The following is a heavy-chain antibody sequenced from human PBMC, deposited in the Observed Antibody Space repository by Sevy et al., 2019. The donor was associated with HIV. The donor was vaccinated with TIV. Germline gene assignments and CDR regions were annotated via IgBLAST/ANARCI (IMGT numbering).Heavy chain of an antibody. CDR3: ARLLRGLPLSYCGGDCYSNYFDY. D-gene: IGHD2-21*02. Sequence: SETLSLTCTVSGGSISSSSYYWGWIRQPPGKGLEWIGSIYYSGSTYYNPSLKSRVPISVDTSQNQFSLKLSSVTAADTAGYDCARLLRGLPLSYCGGDCYSNYFDYWGQGTLVTVSS. CDR2: IYYSGST. J-gene: IGHJ4*02. V-gene: IGHV4-39*01. CDR1: GGSISSSSYY.